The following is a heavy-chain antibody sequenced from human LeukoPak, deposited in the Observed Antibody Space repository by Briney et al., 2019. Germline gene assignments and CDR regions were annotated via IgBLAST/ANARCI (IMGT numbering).Heavy chain of an antibody. D-gene: IGHD3-22*01. J-gene: IGHJ4*02. Sequence: SETLSLTCAVYGGSFSGYYWSWIRQPPGEGLEWIGEINHSGSTNYNPSLKSRVTISVDTSKNQFSLKLSSVTAADTAVYYCARCDDSSGYYYDYWGQGTLVTVSS. CDR2: INHSGST. CDR1: GGSFSGYY. CDR3: ARCDDSSGYYYDY. V-gene: IGHV4-34*01.